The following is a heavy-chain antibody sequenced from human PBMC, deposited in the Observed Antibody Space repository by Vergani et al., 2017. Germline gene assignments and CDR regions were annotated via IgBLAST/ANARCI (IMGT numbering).Heavy chain of an antibody. Sequence: QLVQSGAEVKKPGTSVKVSCKASGFTFTSSAVQWVRQARGQRLEWIGWIDVGSGNTNYAQKFQERVTITRDMSTSTAYMELSSLRSEDTAVYYCAAGCSSTSCYYYYYMDVWGKGP. V-gene: IGHV1-58*01. CDR1: GFTFTSSA. CDR3: AAGCSSTSCYYYYYMDV. D-gene: IGHD2-2*01. CDR2: IDVGSGNT. J-gene: IGHJ6*03.